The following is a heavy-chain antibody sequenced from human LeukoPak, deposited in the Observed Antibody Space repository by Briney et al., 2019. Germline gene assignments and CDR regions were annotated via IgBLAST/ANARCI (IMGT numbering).Heavy chain of an antibody. CDR3: PKGNGSGSYWWTRYYDGMDV. Sequence: GGSLRLSCAASGFPFSSYAMSCLRQAPGKGLEWVSDLSRSGGSTHHADSVKGRFTISRDNSKTTLYLQMNSRTAEDTAVYYCPKGNGSGSYWWTRYYDGMDVWGKGTTVTVSS. J-gene: IGHJ6*04. CDR1: GFPFSSYA. V-gene: IGHV3-23*01. D-gene: IGHD3-10*01. CDR2: LSRSGGST.